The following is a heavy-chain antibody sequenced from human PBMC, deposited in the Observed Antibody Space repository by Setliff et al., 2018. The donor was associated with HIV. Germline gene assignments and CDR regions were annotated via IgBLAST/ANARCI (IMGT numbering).Heavy chain of an antibody. CDR1: GFNFNDYG. CDR2: IRYDGSNE. V-gene: IGHV3-30*02. CDR3: AREAYRLPWIDN. D-gene: IGHD1-1*01. Sequence: GGSLRLSCAASGFNFNDYGMHWVRQAPGKGLEWVAFIRYDGSNEHYADSVKGRFTISRDNSKNTLFLLVNRLSAEDTAVYYCAREAYRLPWIDNWGQGTLVTVSS. J-gene: IGHJ4*02.